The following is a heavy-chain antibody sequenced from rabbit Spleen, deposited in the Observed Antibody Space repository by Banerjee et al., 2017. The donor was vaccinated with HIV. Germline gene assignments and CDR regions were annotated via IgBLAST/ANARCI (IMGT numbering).Heavy chain of an antibody. D-gene: IGHD7-1*01. Sequence: QEQLVESGGGLVRPEGSLTLTCKASGFSFSSGDYICWVRQAPGKGLEWISCIAGSSTGFTYSATWAKGRFTISKTSSTTVTLQMTSLTVADTATYFCARDTGTSFSSYGMDLWGPGTLVTVS. CDR3: ARDTGTSFSSYGMDL. CDR2: IAGSSTGFT. CDR1: GFSFSSGDY. V-gene: IGHV1S45*01. J-gene: IGHJ6*01.